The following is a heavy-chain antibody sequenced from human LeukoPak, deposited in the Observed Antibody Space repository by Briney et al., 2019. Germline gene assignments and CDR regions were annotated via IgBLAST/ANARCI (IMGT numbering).Heavy chain of an antibody. CDR2: ISRTSESV. CDR3: ARGATDTTRWFDP. Sequence: GGSLRLSCAASGFTFNTYSMSWVRQAPGKGLEWISIISRTSESVFYADSVKGRFTISRDNAKNSLYLQVNGLRAEDTAAYYCARGATDTTRWFDPWGQGTLVTVSS. J-gene: IGHJ5*02. D-gene: IGHD1-7*01. V-gene: IGHV3-21*01. CDR1: GFTFNTYS.